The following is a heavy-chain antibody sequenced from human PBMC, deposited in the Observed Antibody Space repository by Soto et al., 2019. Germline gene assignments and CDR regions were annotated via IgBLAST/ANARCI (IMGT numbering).Heavy chain of an antibody. Sequence: GGSLRLSCAASGFTFSSYSMNWVRQAPGKGLEWVSYISSSSSTIYYADSVKGRFTISRDNAGNSLYLQMNSLRDEDTAVYYCVRDGSGNLYLNWFDPWGQGTLVTVSS. J-gene: IGHJ5*02. CDR2: ISSSSSTI. V-gene: IGHV3-48*02. D-gene: IGHD2-15*01. CDR1: GFTFSSYS. CDR3: VRDGSGNLYLNWFDP.